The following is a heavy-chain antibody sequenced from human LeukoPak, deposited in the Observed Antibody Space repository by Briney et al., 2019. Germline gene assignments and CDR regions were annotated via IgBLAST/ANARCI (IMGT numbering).Heavy chain of an antibody. Sequence: GGSLRLSCAASGFPFDSYTLNWFRQAPGKGLEWVSSISSTSAYIYYADSVRGRFTISRDNAKNSLYLQMNSLRAEDTAVFYCARDPGRSTTGRFDYWGQGTLVTVPS. CDR1: GFPFDSYT. J-gene: IGHJ4*02. D-gene: IGHD1-1*01. CDR3: ARDPGRSTTGRFDY. CDR2: ISSTSAYI. V-gene: IGHV3-21*01.